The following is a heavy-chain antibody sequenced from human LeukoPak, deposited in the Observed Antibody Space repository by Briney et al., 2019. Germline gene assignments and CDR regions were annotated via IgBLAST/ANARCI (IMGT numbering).Heavy chain of an antibody. CDR1: GVPLTSYP. CDR2: ISGSGGSK. D-gene: IGHD1-20*01. Sequence: GGTLTLPRPSSGVPLTSYPLSCVPRPPGKALDWVSAISGSGGSKYYADSVKGRFTISRDNSKNTLYLQMNSLRAEDTAVYYCAKGRYNWKRGGYYYYGMDVWGQGTTVTVSS. V-gene: IGHV3-23*01. CDR3: AKGRYNWKRGGYYYYGMDV. J-gene: IGHJ6*02.